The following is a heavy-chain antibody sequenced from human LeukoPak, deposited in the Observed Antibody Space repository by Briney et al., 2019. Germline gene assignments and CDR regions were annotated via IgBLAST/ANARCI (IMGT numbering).Heavy chain of an antibody. CDR3: ARSIGLTGGGVDV. D-gene: IGHD3-9*01. CDR1: GFTFSDYN. CDR2: IADGGSTI. Sequence: GGSLRLSCAASGFTFSDYNMNWVRQAPGKGLEWVSYIADGGSTIHHADSVKGRFTISRDNAKKTLYLQMNSLRAEDTAVYYCARSIGLTGGGVDVWGQGTTVTVSS. J-gene: IGHJ6*02. V-gene: IGHV3-11*01.